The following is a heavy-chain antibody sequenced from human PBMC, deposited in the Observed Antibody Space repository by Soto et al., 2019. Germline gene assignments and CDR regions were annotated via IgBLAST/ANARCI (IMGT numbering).Heavy chain of an antibody. CDR2: ISSSGDRT. V-gene: IGHV3-11*05. CDR3: WRGTSYRFDN. CDR1: GFTFSGYY. Sequence: QVQLVESGGGLVKPGGSLRLSCAASGFTFSGYYMSWIRQAPGKGLECISYISSSGDRTKYADSVKGRFTISRDNAKKFLYLQMKSLGGGDTAVIYWWRGTSYRFDNWGRGTLVTVSS. J-gene: IGHJ4*02. D-gene: IGHD1-7*01.